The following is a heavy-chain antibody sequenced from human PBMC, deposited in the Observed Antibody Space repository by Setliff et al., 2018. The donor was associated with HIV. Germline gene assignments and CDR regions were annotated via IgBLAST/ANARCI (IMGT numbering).Heavy chain of an antibody. J-gene: IGHJ2*01. CDR1: RGSFSHYY. CDR3: ARVRFNFDNVRCFDL. V-gene: IGHV4-34*01. Sequence: PSETLSLTCAVYRGSFSHYYWTWIRQSPGKGLEWIAEINQERTTFYNPSLKSRVTMSLDTSRNEVSLRLSSVTAADTATYFCARVRFNFDNVRCFDLWGPCTLVTVSS. D-gene: IGHD1-20*01. CDR2: INQERTT.